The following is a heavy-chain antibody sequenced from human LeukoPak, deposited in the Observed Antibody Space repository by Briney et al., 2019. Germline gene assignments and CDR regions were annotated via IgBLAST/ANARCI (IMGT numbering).Heavy chain of an antibody. Sequence: SQTLSLTCTVSGGSISSGGYYWSWIRQHPGKGLEWIGYIYYSGSTYYNPSLKSRVTISVDTSKNQFSLKLSSVTAADTAVYYCARERGGYGGQGPVWYFDLWGRGTLVTVSS. CDR2: IYYSGST. CDR3: ARERGGYGGQGPVWYFDL. J-gene: IGHJ2*01. V-gene: IGHV4-31*03. CDR1: GGSISSGGYY. D-gene: IGHD4-23*01.